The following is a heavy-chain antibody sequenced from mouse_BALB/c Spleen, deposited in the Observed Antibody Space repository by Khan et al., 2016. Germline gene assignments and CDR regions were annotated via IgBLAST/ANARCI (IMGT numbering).Heavy chain of an antibody. J-gene: IGHJ2*01. CDR1: GYTFTIYT. CDR2: INPSSGYT. V-gene: IGHV1-4*01. D-gene: IGHD1-3*01. CDR3: ARSRGMEDNTLFDY. Sequence: QVQLQQSGAELARPGASVKMSCKASGYTFTIYTMHWVKQRPGQGLEWIGYINPSSGYTYYNQKFKDKATLTADKSSSTAYMQLSSLTSEDSAVYCYARSRGMEDNTLFDYWSHGTTLTVSS.